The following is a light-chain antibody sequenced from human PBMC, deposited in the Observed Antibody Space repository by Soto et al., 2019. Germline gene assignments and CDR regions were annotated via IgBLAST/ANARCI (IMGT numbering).Light chain of an antibody. CDR3: QHLSNSLQTRT. CDR1: QTSKSIY. CDR2: GAS. V-gene: IGKV3-20*01. J-gene: IGKJ1*01. Sequence: EIVLTQSPGTLSLSPGETATLSCRASQTSKSIYLAWYQQKVGQPPRLLIYGASYRAPGIPDRFSGSGSGTDFTLTINRLEPEDFAVYYCQHLSNSLQTRTFGQGTKV.